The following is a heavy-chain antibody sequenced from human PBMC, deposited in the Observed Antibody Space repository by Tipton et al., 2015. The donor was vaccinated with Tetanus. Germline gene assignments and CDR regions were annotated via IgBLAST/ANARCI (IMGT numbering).Heavy chain of an antibody. Sequence: GLVKPSGTLSLTCAVSGGSISTNKWWSWVRQAPPGKGLEWVAEIYHSGRTNYNPSLKSRVTVSVDRSKNQFSLKLTSVTAADTAVYYCARGKGIMTGTTYDSWGQGTLVIVSS. CDR1: GGSISTNKW. CDR3: ARGKGIMTGTTYDS. D-gene: IGHD1-20*01. J-gene: IGHJ4*02. CDR2: IYHSGRT. V-gene: IGHV4-4*02.